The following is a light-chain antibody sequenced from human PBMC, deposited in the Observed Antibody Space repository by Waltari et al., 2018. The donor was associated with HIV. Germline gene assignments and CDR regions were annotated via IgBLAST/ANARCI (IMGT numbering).Light chain of an antibody. CDR3: GTWDSSLSVPNWV. Sequence: QSVFTQPPSVSAAPGQKVTISCPGSSSNIGNNYVSWYHQRPGTDPKLLIYENKKRPSGITDRYSGAKSGTSATLGITGLQTGDEADYYCGTWDSSLSVPNWVFGGGTKLTVL. V-gene: IGLV1-51*01. CDR2: ENK. CDR1: SSNIGNNY. J-gene: IGLJ3*02.